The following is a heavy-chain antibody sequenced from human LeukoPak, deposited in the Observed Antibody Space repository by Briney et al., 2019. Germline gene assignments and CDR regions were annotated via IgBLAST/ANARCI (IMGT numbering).Heavy chain of an antibody. J-gene: IGHJ5*02. CDR3: ARADRLHGGPYLIGP. Sequence: ASVKGPCKTSGYSFTDYYMHWVRQAPGQGLEWMGWINPNSGGTSSAQKFQGRVTMTRDTSITTVYMEVNWLTSDDTAMYYCARADRLHGGPYLIGPWGQGTLVTVSS. CDR2: INPNSGGT. D-gene: IGHD3-16*01. CDR1: GYSFTDYY. V-gene: IGHV1-2*02.